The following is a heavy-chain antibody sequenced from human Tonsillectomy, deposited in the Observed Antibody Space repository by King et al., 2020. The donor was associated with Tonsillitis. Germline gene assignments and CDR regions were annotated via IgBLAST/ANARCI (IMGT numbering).Heavy chain of an antibody. Sequence: QLVQSGAEVKKPGSSVKVSCKASGGTFSSYAISWVRQAPGQGLEWMGGIIPIFGTANYAQKFQGRVTITADESTSTAYMELSSLSSEDTAVYYCARGGESGSVVVPAAILNYYYYGMDVWGQGTTVTVSS. CDR2: IIPIFGTA. CDR3: ARGGESGSVVVPAAILNYYYYGMDV. CDR1: GGTFSSYA. J-gene: IGHJ6*02. D-gene: IGHD2-2*02. V-gene: IGHV1-69*01.